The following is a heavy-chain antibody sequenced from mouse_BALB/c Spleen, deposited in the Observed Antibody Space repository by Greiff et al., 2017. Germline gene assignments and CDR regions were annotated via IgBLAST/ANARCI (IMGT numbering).Heavy chain of an antibody. Sequence: EVKLVESGGDLVKPGGSLKLSCAASGFTFSSYGMSWVRQTPDKRLEWVATISSGGSYTYYPDSVKGRFTISRDNAKNTLYLQMSSLKSEDTAMYYCARIYDGYYGDAMDDWGQGTSVTVSS. CDR3: ARIYDGYYGDAMDD. CDR2: ISSGGSYT. D-gene: IGHD2-3*01. J-gene: IGHJ4*01. V-gene: IGHV5-6*02. CDR1: GFTFSSYG.